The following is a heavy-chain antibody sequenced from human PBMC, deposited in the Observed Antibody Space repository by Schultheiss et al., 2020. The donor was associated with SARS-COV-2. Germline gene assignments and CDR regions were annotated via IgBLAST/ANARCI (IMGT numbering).Heavy chain of an antibody. CDR1: GGSFSGYY. J-gene: IGHJ6*02. V-gene: IGHV4-34*01. CDR3: ARGRGYCSGGSCYLPTHYYYYGMDV. CDR2: INHSGST. D-gene: IGHD2-15*01. Sequence: SETLSLTCAVYGGSFSGYYWSWIRQPPGKGLAWIGEINHSGSTNYNPSLKSRVTISVDTSKNQFSLKLSSVTAADTAVYYCARGRGYCSGGSCYLPTHYYYYGMDVWGQGATVTVAS.